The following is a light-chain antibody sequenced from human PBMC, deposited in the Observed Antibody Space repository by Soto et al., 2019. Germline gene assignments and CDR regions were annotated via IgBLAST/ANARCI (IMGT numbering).Light chain of an antibody. J-gene: IGLJ1*01. Sequence: QSVLTQPPSVSEAPRQRVTISCSGSSSNIGNNAVNWYQQLPGKAPKLLIYYDVLLPSGVSDRFSGSKSATSASLAISGLQSEDEADYYCAEWDDSLNGYVFGTGTKLTVL. CDR1: SSNIGNNA. CDR2: YDV. CDR3: AEWDDSLNGYV. V-gene: IGLV1-36*01.